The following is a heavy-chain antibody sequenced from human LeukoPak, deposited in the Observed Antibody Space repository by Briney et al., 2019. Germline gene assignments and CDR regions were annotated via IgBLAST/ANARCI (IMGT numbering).Heavy chain of an antibody. Sequence: SQTLSLTCAISGDSVSSDSTTWNWIRQSPSRGLEWLGRTYYRSKWYNDYAVSVKSRITINPDTSKNQFSLQLNSVTPEDTAVCYCTRAGYSRTWYAYSDSWGQGTLVTVSS. J-gene: IGHJ4*02. CDR1: GDSVSSDSTT. CDR2: TYYRSKWYN. CDR3: TRAGYSRTWYAYSDS. D-gene: IGHD6-13*01. V-gene: IGHV6-1*01.